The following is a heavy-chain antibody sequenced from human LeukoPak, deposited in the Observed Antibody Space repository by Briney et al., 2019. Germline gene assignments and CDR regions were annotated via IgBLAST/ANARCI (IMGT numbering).Heavy chain of an antibody. J-gene: IGHJ4*02. D-gene: IGHD6-13*01. CDR3: ARDLGSSSSWGGDY. Sequence: PGGSLRLSCAASGFTFSSYAMHWVRQAPGKGLEWVAVISYDGSNKYYADSVKGRFTISRDNSKNTLYLQMNSLRAEDTAVYYCARDLGSSSSWGGDYWGQGTLVTVSS. V-gene: IGHV3-30-3*01. CDR2: ISYDGSNK. CDR1: GFTFSSYA.